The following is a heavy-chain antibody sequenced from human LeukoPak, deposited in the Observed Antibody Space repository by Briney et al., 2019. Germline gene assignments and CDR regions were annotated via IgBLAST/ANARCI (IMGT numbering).Heavy chain of an antibody. V-gene: IGHV4-59*01. CDR1: GGSISSYY. CDR3: ASGAIYYYYYTDV. Sequence: SETLPLTCTVSGGSISSYYWSWIRQPPGKGLEWIGYIYYSGSTNYNPSLKSRVTISVDTSKNQFSLKLSSVTAADTAVYYCASGAIYYYYYTDVWGKGTTVTVSS. D-gene: IGHD3-16*01. J-gene: IGHJ6*03. CDR2: IYYSGST.